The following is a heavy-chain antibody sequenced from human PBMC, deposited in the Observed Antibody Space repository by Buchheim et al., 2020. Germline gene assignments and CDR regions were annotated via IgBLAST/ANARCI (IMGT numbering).Heavy chain of an antibody. D-gene: IGHD3-22*01. Sequence: QLQLQESGPGLVKPSETPSLTCTVSGDSISSSSYYWGWIRQPPGKGLQWTGSIYYSGSTYYNPSLKSRVTMSVATSKNQFSLKLSSVTAADTAVYYCARLHDSSGPTLWGQGTL. V-gene: IGHV4-39*01. CDR1: GDSISSSSYY. CDR3: ARLHDSSGPTL. J-gene: IGHJ4*02. CDR2: IYYSGST.